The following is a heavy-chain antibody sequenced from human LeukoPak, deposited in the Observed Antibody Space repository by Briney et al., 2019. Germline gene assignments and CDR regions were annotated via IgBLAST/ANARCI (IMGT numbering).Heavy chain of an antibody. CDR2: IYSSGVP. J-gene: IGHJ4*02. CDR3: TGGHNEFYFEN. V-gene: IGHV3-53*01. CDR1: GFSASSNC. D-gene: IGHD3-16*01. Sequence: GGSLRLSCAVSGFSASSNCVNWVRQAPGKGFEWVSMIYSSGVPDYADSVKGRFSISRDSYKNTVVLQMNSLRAEDTALYYCTGGHNEFYFENWGRGTLVTVSS.